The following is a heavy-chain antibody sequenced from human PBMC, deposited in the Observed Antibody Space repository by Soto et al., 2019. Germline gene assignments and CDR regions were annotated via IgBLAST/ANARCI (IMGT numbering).Heavy chain of an antibody. CDR1: GYSFTSYW. CDR3: ARVAYSSSSGNYFDY. Sequence: GESLKISCKVSGYSFTSYWSGWVRQMPGKGLEWMGIIYPGDSDTRYSPSFQGQVTISADKSISTAYLQWSSLKASDTAMYYCARVAYSSSSGNYFDYWGQGTLVTVSS. CDR2: IYPGDSDT. J-gene: IGHJ4*02. D-gene: IGHD6-6*01. V-gene: IGHV5-51*01.